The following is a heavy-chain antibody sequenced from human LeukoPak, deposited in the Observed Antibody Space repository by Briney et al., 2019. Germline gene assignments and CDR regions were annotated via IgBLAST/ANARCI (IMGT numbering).Heavy chain of an antibody. J-gene: IGHJ4*02. D-gene: IGHD2-2*01. Sequence: SVKVSCKASGGTFSSYAISWVRQAPGQGLEWMGRIIPILGIANYAQRFQGRVTITADKSTSTAYMELSSLRSEDTAVYYCAKERSMSSSTLLVGDYWGQGILVTVSS. CDR1: GGTFSSYA. CDR2: IIPILGIA. V-gene: IGHV1-69*04. CDR3: AKERSMSSSTLLVGDY.